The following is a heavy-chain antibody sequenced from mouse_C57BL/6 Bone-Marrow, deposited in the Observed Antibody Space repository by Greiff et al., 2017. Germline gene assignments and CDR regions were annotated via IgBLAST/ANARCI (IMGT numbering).Heavy chain of an antibody. V-gene: IGHV2-2*01. Sequence: VKLMESGPGLVQPSQSLSITCTVSGFSLTSYGVHWVRQSPGKGLEWLGVIWSGGSTDDNAAFISRLSISKDNSKSQVFFKMNSLQADDTAIYYCARNGRSFDYWGQGTTLTVSS. J-gene: IGHJ2*01. CDR2: IWSGGST. CDR3: ARNGRSFDY. CDR1: GFSLTSYG.